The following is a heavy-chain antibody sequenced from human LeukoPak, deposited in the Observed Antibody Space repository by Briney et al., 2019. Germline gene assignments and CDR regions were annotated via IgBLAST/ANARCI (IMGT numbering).Heavy chain of an antibody. CDR1: GFTFNSYA. Sequence: GGSLRLSCAASGFTFNSYAMHWVRQAPGKGLEYVSAITSNGGMTYYANSVKGRLAISRDNSKNTLYLQMGSLRADDMAVYYCARADSSGYYYAWGQGTLVTVSS. CDR3: ARADSSGYYYA. J-gene: IGHJ5*02. D-gene: IGHD3-22*01. V-gene: IGHV3-64*01. CDR2: ITSNGGMT.